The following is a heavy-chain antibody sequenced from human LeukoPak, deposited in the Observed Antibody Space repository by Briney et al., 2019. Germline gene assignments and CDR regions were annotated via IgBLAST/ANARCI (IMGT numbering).Heavy chain of an antibody. V-gene: IGHV4-59*01. CDR3: ARTTEGGYTYDYFYYYYMDV. D-gene: IGHD5-18*01. CDR2: IYYSGST. J-gene: IGHJ6*03. Sequence: SETLSLTCTVSGGSISSYYWSWIRQPPGKGLEWIGYIYYSGSTNYNPSLKSRVTISVDTSKNQFSLKLSSVTAADTAVYFCARTTEGGYTYDYFYYYYMDVWGKGTTVTISS. CDR1: GGSISSYY.